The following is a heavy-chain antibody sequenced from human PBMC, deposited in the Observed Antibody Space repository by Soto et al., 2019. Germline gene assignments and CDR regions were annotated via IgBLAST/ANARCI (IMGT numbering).Heavy chain of an antibody. D-gene: IGHD4-17*01. J-gene: IGHJ5*02. CDR3: ARQVDGDYLGSNWFGR. CDR1: GDSISDTRYY. CDR2: ISHDGHA. V-gene: IGHV4-39*01. Sequence: SETLSLTCSVLGDSISDTRYYWGWIRQSPEKGLEWIGSISHDGHAYYNPSLKSRGTLFAATSRNQFSLKMKYVSVAHTALYFRARQVDGDYLGSNWFGRCGQGALVTVCS.